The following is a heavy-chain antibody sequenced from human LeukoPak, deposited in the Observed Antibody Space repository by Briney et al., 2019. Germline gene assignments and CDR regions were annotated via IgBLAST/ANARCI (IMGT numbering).Heavy chain of an antibody. CDR2: IGIVGDT. Sequence: GGSLRLSCAASGFTFSDYDMHWVRQAAGKSLEWVSGIGIVGDTHYPGAVKGRFTISRENAKNSLYLQMNSLRAGDAAVYYCTGDRYGMDVWGQGTTVTVSS. CDR3: TGDRYGMDV. J-gene: IGHJ6*02. V-gene: IGHV3-13*01. CDR1: GFTFSDYD.